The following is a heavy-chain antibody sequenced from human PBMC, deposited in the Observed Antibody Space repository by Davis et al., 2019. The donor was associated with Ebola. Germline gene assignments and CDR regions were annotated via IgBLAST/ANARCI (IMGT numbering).Heavy chain of an antibody. CDR1: GYTFTGYY. Sequence: ASVKVSCKASGYTFTGYYMHWVRQAPGQGLEWMGWINPNSGGPNYAQKFQGWVTMTRDTSISTAYMELSRLRSDDTAVYYCARDQGLRGTSAFDIWGQGTMVTVSS. V-gene: IGHV1-2*04. D-gene: IGHD3-16*01. J-gene: IGHJ3*02. CDR2: INPNSGGP. CDR3: ARDQGLRGTSAFDI.